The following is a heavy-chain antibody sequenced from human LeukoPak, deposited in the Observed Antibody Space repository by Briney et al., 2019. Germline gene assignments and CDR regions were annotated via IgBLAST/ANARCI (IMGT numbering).Heavy chain of an antibody. V-gene: IGHV4-59*08. D-gene: IGHD3-10*01. CDR3: AGVWFAKPNWFDP. Sequence: PSETLSLTCTVSGGSISSYYWSWIRQPPGKGLEWIGYIYYSGSTNYNPSLKSRVTISVDTSQNQFSLKLSSVTAADTAVYYCAGVWFAKPNWFDPWGQGTLVTVSS. CDR1: GGSISSYY. CDR2: IYYSGST. J-gene: IGHJ5*02.